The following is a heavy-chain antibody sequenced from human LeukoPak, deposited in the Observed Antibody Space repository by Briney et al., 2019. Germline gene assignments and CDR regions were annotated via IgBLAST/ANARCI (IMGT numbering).Heavy chain of an antibody. Sequence: PGGSLRLSCAASGFTVSSNYMSWVRQAPGKGLEWVSVIYSGGSTYYADSVKGRVTISRDKSKNTLYLQMNSLRAEDTAVYYCALCYNTNGAFDYWGQGTLATVSA. V-gene: IGHV3-66*01. CDR1: GFTVSSNY. D-gene: IGHD2-8*01. CDR3: ALCYNTNGAFDY. J-gene: IGHJ4*02. CDR2: IYSGGST.